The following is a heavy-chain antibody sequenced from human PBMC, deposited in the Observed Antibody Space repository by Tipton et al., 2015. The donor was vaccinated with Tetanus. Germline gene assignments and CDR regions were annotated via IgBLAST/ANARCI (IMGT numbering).Heavy chain of an antibody. Sequence: TLSLTCTVSGGSISSYYWSWIRQPPGKGLEWIGYIYTSGSTNYNPSLKSRVTISVDTSKNQFSLKLSSVTAADTAVYYCVANDGGLEHGQHWGQGTLVTVSS. V-gene: IGHV4-59*01. CDR3: VANDGGLEHGQH. CDR1: GGSISSYY. J-gene: IGHJ1*01. D-gene: IGHD2-8*01. CDR2: IYTSGST.